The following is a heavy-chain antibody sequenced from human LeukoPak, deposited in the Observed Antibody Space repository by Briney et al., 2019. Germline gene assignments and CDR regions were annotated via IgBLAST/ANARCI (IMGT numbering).Heavy chain of an antibody. Sequence: SETLSLTCAVYGGSFSGYYWSWIRQPPGKGLEWIGEINHSGSTNYNPSLKSRVTISVDTSKNQFSLKLSSVTAADTAVYYCARRPGYSSSWYYFDYWGQGTLVTVSS. D-gene: IGHD6-13*01. CDR1: GGSFSGYY. CDR3: ARRPGYSSSWYYFDY. J-gene: IGHJ4*02. V-gene: IGHV4-34*01. CDR2: INHSGST.